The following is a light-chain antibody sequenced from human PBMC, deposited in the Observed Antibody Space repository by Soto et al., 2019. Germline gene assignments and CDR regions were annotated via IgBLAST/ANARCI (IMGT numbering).Light chain of an antibody. CDR2: EVS. CDR3: SSYTSSATRV. V-gene: IGLV2-14*01. CDR1: SSDVGGYNY. J-gene: IGLJ1*01. Sequence: QSALTQPASVSGSPGQSITISCTGTSSDVGGYNYVSWYQQHPGKAPKLMIYEVSNRPSGVSNRFSGSKSGNTASLTLSGLQPEDEADYYCSSYTSSATRVFGTGTKVTVL.